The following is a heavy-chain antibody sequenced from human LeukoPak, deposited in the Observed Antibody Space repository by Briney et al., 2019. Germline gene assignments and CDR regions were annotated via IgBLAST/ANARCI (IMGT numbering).Heavy chain of an antibody. Sequence: GGSLRLSCTASGFTFSSYWMNWVRQAPGKGLEWVANIKQDGSEKYYVDSVKGRFTISRDNAKNSLYLQMNSLRAEDKAVYYCARDIEAPGIAFDIWGRGTMVTVSS. V-gene: IGHV3-7*04. J-gene: IGHJ3*02. CDR3: ARDIEAPGIAFDI. CDR2: IKQDGSEK. CDR1: GFTFSSYW. D-gene: IGHD6-13*01.